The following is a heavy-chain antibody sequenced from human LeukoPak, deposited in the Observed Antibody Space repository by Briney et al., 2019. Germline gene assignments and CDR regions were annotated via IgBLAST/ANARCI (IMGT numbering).Heavy chain of an antibody. CDR2: IYYSGTA. V-gene: IGHV4-31*03. D-gene: IGHD4-17*01. Sequence: NPSQTLSLTCTVSGGSISSGGYYWSWVRQHPEKGLEWIGYIYYSGTAYYNPSLKSRVTMSVDTSKNQFSLKLDSATAADTAVYYCARFSNDHGVKFDYWGQGTLVTVSS. CDR1: GGSISSGGYY. J-gene: IGHJ4*02. CDR3: ARFSNDHGVKFDY.